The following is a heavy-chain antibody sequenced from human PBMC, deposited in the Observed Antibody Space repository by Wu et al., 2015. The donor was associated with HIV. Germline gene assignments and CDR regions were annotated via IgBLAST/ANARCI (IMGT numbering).Heavy chain of an antibody. D-gene: IGHD2-2*01. CDR2: ISAYNGNT. Sequence: QVQLVQSGAEVKKPGASVKVSCKASGYTFTSYGISWVRQAPGQGLEWMGWISAYNGNTNYAQKLQGRVTMTTDTSTSTAYMELRSLRSDDTAVYYCARDGAPDIVVVPAAYDFDYWGQGTLVTVSS. V-gene: IGHV1-18*01. CDR3: ARDGAPDIVVVPAAYDFDY. CDR1: GYTFTSYG. J-gene: IGHJ4*02.